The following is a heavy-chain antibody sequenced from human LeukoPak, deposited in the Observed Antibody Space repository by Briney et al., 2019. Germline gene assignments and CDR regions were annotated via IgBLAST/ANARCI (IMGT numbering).Heavy chain of an antibody. J-gene: IGHJ6*03. Sequence: ASVKVSCKASGGTFSSYAISWVRQAPGQGLEWMGGIIPIFGTANYAQKFQGRVTITTDESTSTAYMELSSLRSEDTDVYYCARGPLGISSIAARPAWYYYYYMDVWGKGTTVTVSS. CDR2: IIPIFGTA. CDR3: ARGPLGISSIAARPAWYYYYYMDV. D-gene: IGHD6-6*01. V-gene: IGHV1-69*05. CDR1: GGTFSSYA.